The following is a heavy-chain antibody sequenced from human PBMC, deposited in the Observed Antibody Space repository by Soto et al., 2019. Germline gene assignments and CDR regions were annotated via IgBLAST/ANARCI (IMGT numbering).Heavy chain of an antibody. CDR2: ISSSSSYI. Sequence: GGSLRLSCAASGFTFSSYSMNWVRQAPGKGLEWVSSISSSSSYIYYAASVKGRFTISRDNAKNSLYLQMNSLRAEDTAVYYCARDFRYFDWLLVPIAFDYWGQGTLVTVSS. J-gene: IGHJ4*02. V-gene: IGHV3-21*01. CDR1: GFTFSSYS. D-gene: IGHD3-9*01. CDR3: ARDFRYFDWLLVPIAFDY.